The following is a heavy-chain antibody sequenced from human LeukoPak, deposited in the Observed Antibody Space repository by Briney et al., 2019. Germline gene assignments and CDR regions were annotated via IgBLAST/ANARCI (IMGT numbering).Heavy chain of an antibody. CDR3: ARGRTWSSWYENWFDP. J-gene: IGHJ5*02. CDR2: INHSGST. Sequence: SETLSLTCTVSGGSISSSSYYWGWIRQPPGKGLEWIGEINHSGSTNYNPSLKSRVTISVDTSKNQFSLKLSSVTAADTAVYYCARGRTWSSWYENWFDPWGQGTLVTVSS. D-gene: IGHD6-13*01. CDR1: GGSISSSSYY. V-gene: IGHV4-39*07.